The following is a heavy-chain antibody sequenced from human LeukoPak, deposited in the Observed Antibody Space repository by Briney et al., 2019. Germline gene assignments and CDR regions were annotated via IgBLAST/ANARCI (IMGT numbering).Heavy chain of an antibody. CDR3: ARLSDLAVAGSKYFDY. CDR2: INHSGST. V-gene: IGHV4-34*01. CDR1: GGSFSGYY. J-gene: IGHJ4*02. D-gene: IGHD6-19*01. Sequence: SETMSLTCAVYGGSFSGYYWSWIRQPPGKGLEWVGAINHSGSTNYNPSLKSRVTISVDTSKNQFSLKLSSVTAADTAVYYCARLSDLAVAGSKYFDYWGQGTLVTVSS.